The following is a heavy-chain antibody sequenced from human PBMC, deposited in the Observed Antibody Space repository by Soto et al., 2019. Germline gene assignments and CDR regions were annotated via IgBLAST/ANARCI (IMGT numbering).Heavy chain of an antibody. CDR3: GSGGGGGLLDP. J-gene: IGHJ5*02. V-gene: IGHV3-11*06. Sequence: PGGTLRLSCAGSGFTFGDSYMSWIRQAPGKGLEWLSYISPGSRYPAYSDSVKGRLTISRDNAKRSLYLQMMSLTAEDTAIYYCGSGGGGGLLDPWDQGTMVTVSS. CDR2: ISPGSRYP. D-gene: IGHD2-15*01. CDR1: GFTFGDSY.